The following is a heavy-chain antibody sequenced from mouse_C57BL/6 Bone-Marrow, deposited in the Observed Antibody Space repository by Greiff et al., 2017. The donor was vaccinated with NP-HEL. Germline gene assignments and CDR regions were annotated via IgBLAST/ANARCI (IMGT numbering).Heavy chain of an antibody. D-gene: IGHD2-2*01. CDR2: ISSGGDYI. J-gene: IGHJ3*01. CDR3: TRELGIYYGYGWFAY. CDR1: GFTFSSYA. Sequence: EVKLEESGEGLVKPGGSLKLSCAASGFTFSSYAMSWVRQTPEKRLEWVAYISSGGDYIYYADTVKGRFTISRDNARNTLYLQMSSLKSEDTAMYYCTRELGIYYGYGWFAYWGQGTLVTVSA. V-gene: IGHV5-9-1*02.